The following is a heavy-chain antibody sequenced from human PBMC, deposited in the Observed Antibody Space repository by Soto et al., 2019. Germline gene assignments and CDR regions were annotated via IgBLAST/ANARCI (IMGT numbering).Heavy chain of an antibody. CDR3: AREGRYCSRTSCYDFYYYYGMDV. D-gene: IGHD2-2*01. V-gene: IGHV3-33*01. J-gene: IGHJ6*02. Sequence: QVQLVESGGGVVQPGRSLRLSCAASGFTFSSYGMHWVRQAPGKGLEWVAVIWYDGSNKYYADSVKGRFTISRDNSKNTMYLQMNSLRAEDTDVYYCAREGRYCSRTSCYDFYYYYGMDVWGQGTTVTVSS. CDR2: IWYDGSNK. CDR1: GFTFSSYG.